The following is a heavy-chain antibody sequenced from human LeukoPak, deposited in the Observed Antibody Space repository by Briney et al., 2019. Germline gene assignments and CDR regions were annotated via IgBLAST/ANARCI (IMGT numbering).Heavy chain of an antibody. CDR1: GGSISSRSYY. CDR2: IFYSGIN. CDR3: ARHPLKAYVSDWFDP. Sequence: SETLSLTCTVSGGSISSRSYYWGWLRQPPGKGLEWIASIFYSGINYHNPSLKSRVTISVDTSKSQFSLKLSSVTAADTAVYFCARHPLKAYVSDWFDPWGQGTLVTVSS. D-gene: IGHD3-10*02. V-gene: IGHV4-39*01. J-gene: IGHJ5*02.